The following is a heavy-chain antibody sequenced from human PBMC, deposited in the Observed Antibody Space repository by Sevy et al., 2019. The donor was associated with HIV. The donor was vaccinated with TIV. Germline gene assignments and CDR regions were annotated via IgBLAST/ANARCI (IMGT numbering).Heavy chain of an antibody. CDR3: ARFRTPSQYYGMDV. CDR1: GGSISSGGYY. Sequence: HSETLSLTCTVSGGSISSGGYYWSWIRQHPGKGLEWIGYIYYSGSTYYNPSLKSRVTISVDTSKNQFSLKLSSVTAADTAVYYCARFRTPSQYYGMDVWGQRTTVTVSS. V-gene: IGHV4-31*03. CDR2: IYYSGST. J-gene: IGHJ6*02.